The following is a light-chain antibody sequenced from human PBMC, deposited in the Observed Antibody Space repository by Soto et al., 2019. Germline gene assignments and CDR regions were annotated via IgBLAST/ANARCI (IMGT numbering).Light chain of an antibody. V-gene: IGKV3-20*01. CDR3: QQYGXSPYX. J-gene: IGKJ2*01. CDR2: GAS. Sequence: EIVLTQSPGTLSLSPGERATLSCRASQSVSSSYLAWYQQKPGQAPRLLIYGASSRATGIPDRFSGSGSGTDFTLXISRLEPEXFXVYXXQQYGXSPYXFGQGTKLEIK. CDR1: QSVSSSY.